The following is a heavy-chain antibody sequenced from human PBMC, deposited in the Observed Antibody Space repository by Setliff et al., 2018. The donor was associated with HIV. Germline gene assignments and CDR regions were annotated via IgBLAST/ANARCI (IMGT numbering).Heavy chain of an antibody. CDR2: INTHTDSP. CDR3: ARALYGDYGGDLNWLDP. Sequence: GASVKVSCKASGYTSTDYAMNWVRQAPGQGLEWMGWINTHTDSPTYAQGFTGRFVFSVDTSVTTAYLQINSLKAEDTAVFYCARALYGDYGGDLNWLDPWGQGTLVTVSS. V-gene: IGHV7-4-1*02. CDR1: GYTSTDYA. D-gene: IGHD4-17*01. J-gene: IGHJ5*02.